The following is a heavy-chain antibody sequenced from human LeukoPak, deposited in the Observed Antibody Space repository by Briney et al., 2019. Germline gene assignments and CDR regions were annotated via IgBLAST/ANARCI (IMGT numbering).Heavy chain of an antibody. CDR3: ARQYCSGGSCYSEYDFDY. J-gene: IGHJ4*02. Sequence: SETLSLTCTVSGGSISSSSYYWGWIRQPPGKGLEWIGSIYYSGSTYYNPSLKSRVTISVDTSKSQFSLKLSSVTAADTAVYYCARQYCSGGSCYSEYDFDYWGQGTLVTVSS. D-gene: IGHD2-15*01. V-gene: IGHV4-39*01. CDR1: GGSISSSSYY. CDR2: IYYSGST.